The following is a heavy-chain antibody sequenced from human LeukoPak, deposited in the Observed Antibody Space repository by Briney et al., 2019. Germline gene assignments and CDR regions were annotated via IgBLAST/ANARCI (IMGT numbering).Heavy chain of an antibody. J-gene: IGHJ4*02. CDR3: ARDHGCSSTSCYDDVY. CDR1: GFTFSSYV. Sequence: GGSLRLSCAASGFTFSSYVMNWVRQAPGKGLEWVSYISSSGSTIYYADSVKGRFTISRDNAKNSLYLQMNSLRAEDTAVYYCARDHGCSSTSCYDDVYWGQGTLVTVSS. V-gene: IGHV3-48*03. D-gene: IGHD2-2*01. CDR2: ISSSGSTI.